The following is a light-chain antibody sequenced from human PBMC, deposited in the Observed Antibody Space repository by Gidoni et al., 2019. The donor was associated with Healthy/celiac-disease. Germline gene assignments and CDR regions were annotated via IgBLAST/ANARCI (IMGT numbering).Light chain of an antibody. CDR3: QAWDSSNDVV. Sequence: SYELTQPPSVSVSPGKTASITCSGDKLGDKYACWYQQKPGQSPVLVIYQDSKRPSGITERFSGSNSGNTATLTISGTQAMDEADYYCQAWDSSNDVVFGGGTKLTVL. CDR2: QDS. CDR1: KLGDKY. J-gene: IGLJ2*01. V-gene: IGLV3-1*01.